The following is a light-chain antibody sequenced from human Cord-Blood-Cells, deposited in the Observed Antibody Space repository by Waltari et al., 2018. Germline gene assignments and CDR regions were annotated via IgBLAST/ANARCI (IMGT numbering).Light chain of an antibody. CDR3: GADHGSGSNFVYV. CDR2: VGTDGIVG. V-gene: IGLV9-49*01. J-gene: IGLJ1*01. CDR1: SAHSNYK. Sequence: QPVLTQPPPASASLGASVPHTCTLRSAHSNYKVAWYKQRPGNGARFVMRVGTDGIVGSKGDGIPDRFSVLGSGLNRYLTIKNIQEEDESDYHCGADHGSGSNFVYVFGTGTKVTVL.